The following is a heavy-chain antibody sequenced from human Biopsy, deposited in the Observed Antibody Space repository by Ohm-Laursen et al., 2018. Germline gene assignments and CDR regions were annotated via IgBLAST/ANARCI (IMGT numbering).Heavy chain of an antibody. Sequence: SLRLSCAASGFTFSASAVHWVRQASGKGLEWVGRIRSKAKSYATAYAASVTGRFTISRDDSKNTTYLQMNSLKTEDTAVFYCTIEGAGFDNWGQGTLVTVSS. V-gene: IGHV3-73*01. J-gene: IGHJ4*02. CDR1: GFTFSASA. CDR3: TIEGAGFDN. CDR2: IRSKAKSYAT. D-gene: IGHD3-10*01.